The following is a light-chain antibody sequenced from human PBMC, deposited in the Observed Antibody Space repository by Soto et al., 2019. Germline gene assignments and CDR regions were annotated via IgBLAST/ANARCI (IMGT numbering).Light chain of an antibody. CDR2: GNS. J-gene: IGLJ2*01. Sequence: QSVLTQPPSVSGAPGQRVTISCTGSSSNIGAVYDVHWYQQLPGRAPKLLIYGNSNRPSGVPDRFSGSKSGSSASLAITGLQAEDEVHYHCQSYDNSLGGVVFGGGTKLTVL. V-gene: IGLV1-40*01. CDR3: QSYDNSLGGVV. CDR1: SSNIGAVYD.